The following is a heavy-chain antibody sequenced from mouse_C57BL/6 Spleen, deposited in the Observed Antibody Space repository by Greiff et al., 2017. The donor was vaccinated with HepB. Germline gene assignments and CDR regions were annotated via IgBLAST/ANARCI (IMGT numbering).Heavy chain of an antibody. CDR3: ARSFITTVVARYFDV. V-gene: IGHV1-19*01. CDR1: GYTFTDYY. J-gene: IGHJ1*03. D-gene: IGHD1-1*01. CDR2: INPYNGGT. Sequence: EVQLQQSGPVLVKPGASVKMSCKASGYTFTDYYMNWVKQSHGKSLEWIGVINPYNGGTSYNQKFKGKATLTVDKSSSTAYMELNSLTSEDSAVYYCARSFITTVVARYFDVWGTGTTVTVSS.